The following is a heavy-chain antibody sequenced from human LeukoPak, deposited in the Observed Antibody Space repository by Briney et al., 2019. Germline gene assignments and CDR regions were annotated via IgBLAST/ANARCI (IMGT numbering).Heavy chain of an antibody. CDR1: GGSISSGSYY. D-gene: IGHD3-9*01. V-gene: IGHV4-61*02. Sequence: PSETLSLTCTVSGGSISSGSYYWSWIRQPAGKGLEWIGRIYTSGSTNYNPSLKSRVTISVDTSKNQFSLKLSSVTAADTAVYYCAREAYYDILTGWLETFDYWGQGTLVTVSS. J-gene: IGHJ4*02. CDR3: AREAYYDILTGWLETFDY. CDR2: IYTSGST.